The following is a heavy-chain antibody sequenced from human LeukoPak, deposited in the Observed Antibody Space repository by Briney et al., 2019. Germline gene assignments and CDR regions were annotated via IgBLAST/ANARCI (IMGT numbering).Heavy chain of an antibody. D-gene: IGHD2-15*01. CDR2: ISSSSSYI. V-gene: IGHV3-21*01. J-gene: IGHJ4*02. CDR3: ARDSDGGNGLDY. Sequence: PGGSLRLSCAASGFTFSSYSMNWVRQAPGKGLEWVSSISSSSSYIYYADSVKGRFTISRDNSKNTLYLQMNSLRAEDTAVYYCARDSDGGNGLDYWGQGTLVTVSS. CDR1: GFTFSSYS.